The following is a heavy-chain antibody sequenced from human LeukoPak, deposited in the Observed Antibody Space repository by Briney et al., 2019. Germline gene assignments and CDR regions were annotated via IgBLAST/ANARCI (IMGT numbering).Heavy chain of an antibody. CDR1: GNYW. CDR3: ARAPPYYYDSRGYHYERGNYYYGMDV. J-gene: IGHJ6*02. Sequence: GGSLRLSCAASGNYWMHWVRQAPGKGLVWVSHINSDGSWTSYADSVKGRFTISRDISSNTLYLQMSSLRAEDTARYYCARAPPYYYDSRGYHYERGNYYYGMDVWGQGTTVTVSS. D-gene: IGHD3-22*01. V-gene: IGHV3-74*01. CDR2: INSDGSWT.